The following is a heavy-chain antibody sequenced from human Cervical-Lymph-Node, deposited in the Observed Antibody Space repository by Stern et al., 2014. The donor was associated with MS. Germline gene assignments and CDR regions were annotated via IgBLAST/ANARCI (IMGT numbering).Heavy chain of an antibody. D-gene: IGHD5-18*01. CDR3: VTGRGYMSGQPDFDH. CDR1: GFRISNG. J-gene: IGHJ4*02. Sequence: VQPDDSGGGVVQPGRSLRLSCEASGFRISNGIHWVRQAPGKGLEWVAVISYDGSNTHYGGSVKGRFTISRDNSKNMLFLHMNSLSAEDTAVYYCVTGRGYMSGQPDFDHWGQGALVTVTS. CDR2: ISYDGSNT. V-gene: IGHV3-30*03.